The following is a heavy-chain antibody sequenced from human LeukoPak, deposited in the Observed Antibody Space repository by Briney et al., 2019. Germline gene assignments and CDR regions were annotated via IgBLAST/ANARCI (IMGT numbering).Heavy chain of an antibody. CDR3: ATGEVGFDY. CDR1: GYTFTGYY. CDR2: FDPEDGET. D-gene: IGHD4-17*01. J-gene: IGHJ4*02. Sequence: ASVKVSCKASGYTFTGYYMHWVRQAPGKGLEWMGGFDPEDGETIYAQKFQGRVTMTEDTSTDTAYMELSSLRSEDTAVYYCATGEVGFDYWGQGTLVTVSS. V-gene: IGHV1-24*01.